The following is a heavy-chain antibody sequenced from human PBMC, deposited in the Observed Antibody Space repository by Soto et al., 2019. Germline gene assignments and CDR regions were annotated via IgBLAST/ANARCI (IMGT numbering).Heavy chain of an antibody. V-gene: IGHV1-69*10. Sequence: ASVKVSCKASGGTFSSYAISWVRQAPGQGLEWMGGIIPILGIANYAQKFQGRVTITADKSTSTAYMELSSLRSEDTAVYYCARDGHIVVVPAAIRDYYYYGMDVWGQGTTVTVSS. CDR1: GGTFSSYA. CDR2: IIPILGIA. J-gene: IGHJ6*02. CDR3: ARDGHIVVVPAAIRDYYYYGMDV. D-gene: IGHD2-2*02.